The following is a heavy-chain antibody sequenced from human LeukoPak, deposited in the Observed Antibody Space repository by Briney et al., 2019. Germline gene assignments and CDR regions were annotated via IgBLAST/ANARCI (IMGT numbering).Heavy chain of an antibody. V-gene: IGHV1-8*03. CDR2: MNPNSGNT. J-gene: IGHJ3*02. CDR1: GYTFTSYD. Sequence: GASVKVSCKASGYTFTSYDINWVRQATGRGLEWMGWMNPNSGNTGYAQKFQGRVTITRNTSISTAYMELSSLRSEDTAVYYCARRMRGDAFDIWGQGTMVTVSS. CDR3: ARRMRGDAFDI. D-gene: IGHD2/OR15-2a*01.